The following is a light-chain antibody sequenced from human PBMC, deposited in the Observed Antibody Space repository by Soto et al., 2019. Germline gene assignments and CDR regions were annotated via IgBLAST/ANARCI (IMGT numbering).Light chain of an antibody. V-gene: IGKV1-16*02. Sequence: DIQLTQSPSSLSASVGDRVTITCRASQDISNYFAWFQRKPGKAPKSLIYAASNLQSGVPSKFSGSGSGTDFTPTITSLQPEDFATYYCQQYNSYPWTFGQGTKVEIK. CDR2: AAS. J-gene: IGKJ1*01. CDR3: QQYNSYPWT. CDR1: QDISNY.